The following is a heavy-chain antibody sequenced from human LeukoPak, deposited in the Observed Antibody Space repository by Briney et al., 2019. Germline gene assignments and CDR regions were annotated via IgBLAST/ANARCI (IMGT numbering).Heavy chain of an antibody. CDR2: ISAYNGYT. J-gene: IGHJ4*02. V-gene: IGHV1-18*01. Sequence: GASVKVSCKTSGYTFTSYGISWVRQAPGQGLEWMGWISAYNGYTKYAQKFQGRVTMTIDTSTNTGHMELRSLRSDDTAVYYCARDEAYGDRDFDYWGQGTLVTVSS. CDR1: GYTFTSYG. D-gene: IGHD4-17*01. CDR3: ARDEAYGDRDFDY.